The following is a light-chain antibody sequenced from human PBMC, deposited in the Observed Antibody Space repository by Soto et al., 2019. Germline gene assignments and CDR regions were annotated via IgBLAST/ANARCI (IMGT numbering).Light chain of an antibody. CDR3: QQSYSTPLT. J-gene: IGKJ4*01. Sequence: DIQMTQSPSSLSASVGDRVTITCRASQSISTYLNWYQQKPGKAPKLLIFGAPSVQSGVPSRLSGSGSGTDFTLTISSLQPEDFATYYCQQSYSTPLTFGGGTKVDIK. CDR2: GAP. V-gene: IGKV1-39*01. CDR1: QSISTY.